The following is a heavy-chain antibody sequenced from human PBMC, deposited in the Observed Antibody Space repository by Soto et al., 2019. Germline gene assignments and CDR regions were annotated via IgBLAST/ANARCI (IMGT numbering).Heavy chain of an antibody. J-gene: IGHJ5*02. CDR3: ARLTTHCSGGSCYPNWFDP. Sequence: ASVKVSCKASGYTFTSYGISWVRQAPGQGLEWMGWISAYNGNTNYAQKLQGRVTMTTDTSTSTAYMELRSLRSDDTAVYYCARLTTHCSGGSCYPNWFDPWGQGTLVTVSS. CDR2: ISAYNGNT. D-gene: IGHD2-15*01. CDR1: GYTFTSYG. V-gene: IGHV1-18*04.